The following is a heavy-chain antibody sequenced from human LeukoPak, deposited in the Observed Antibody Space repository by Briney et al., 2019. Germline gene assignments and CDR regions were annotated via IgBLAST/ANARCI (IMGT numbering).Heavy chain of an antibody. V-gene: IGHV4-30-2*01. J-gene: IGHJ4*02. CDR3: ARDSSSWYYFDY. D-gene: IGHD6-13*01. CDR1: GGSISSGGYY. CDR2: IYHSGST. Sequence: SQTLSLTCTVSGGSISSGGYYWSWIRQPPGKGLEWIGYIYHSGSTYYNPSLKSRVTISVDTSKNQFSLKLSSVTAADTAVYYCARDSSSWYYFDYWGQGTLVTVSS.